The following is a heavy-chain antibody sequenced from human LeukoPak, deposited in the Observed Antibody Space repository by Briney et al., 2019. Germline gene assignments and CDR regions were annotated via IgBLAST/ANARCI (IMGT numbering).Heavy chain of an antibody. D-gene: IGHD3-16*01. CDR1: GFAVCSYD. Sequence: AGGSLRLSCAASGFAVCSYDMNRVRQAPGKGLEWVSVIYSGGSTYYADSVKGRFTISRDNSKNTLYLQMNSLRAEDTAVYYCARVPAWDYYCLMDVWGKGTTVTVSS. V-gene: IGHV3-53*01. CDR3: ARVPAWDYYCLMDV. J-gene: IGHJ6*03. CDR2: IYSGGST.